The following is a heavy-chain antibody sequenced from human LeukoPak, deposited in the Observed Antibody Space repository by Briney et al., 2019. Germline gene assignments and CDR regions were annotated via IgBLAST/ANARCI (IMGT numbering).Heavy chain of an antibody. CDR1: GYTLTELS. J-gene: IGHJ4*02. Sequence: ASVKVSCKVSGYTLTELSMHWVRQAPGKGLEWMGGFDPEDGETIYAQKFQGRVTMTEDTSTDTAYMELSSLRSEDTAVYYCATDRITMVRGAITSYYFDYWGQGTLVTVSS. D-gene: IGHD3-10*01. CDR2: FDPEDGET. CDR3: ATDRITMVRGAITSYYFDY. V-gene: IGHV1-24*01.